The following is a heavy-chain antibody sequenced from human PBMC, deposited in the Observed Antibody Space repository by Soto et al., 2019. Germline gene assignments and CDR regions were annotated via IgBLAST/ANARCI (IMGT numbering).Heavy chain of an antibody. J-gene: IGHJ4*02. D-gene: IGHD5-18*01. CDR3: ARRLGYSYGLGAFDY. CDR1: GGSFSGYY. V-gene: IGHV4-34*01. CDR2: INHSGST. Sequence: QVQLQQWGAGLLKPSETMSLTCAVYGGSFSGYYWSWIRQPPGKGLEWIGEINHSGSTNYNPSLKSRVTRAVDTSKNQFSLKLSSVTAADTAVYYCARRLGYSYGLGAFDYGGQGTLVTVSS.